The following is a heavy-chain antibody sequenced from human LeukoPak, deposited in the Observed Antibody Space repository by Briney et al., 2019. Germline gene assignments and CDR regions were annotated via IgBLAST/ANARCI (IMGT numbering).Heavy chain of an antibody. J-gene: IGHJ4*02. Sequence: PSETLCLTCTVSGGSISSYYWSWIRQPPGKGLEWIGYIYYSGSTNYHPSLKSRVTISVDTSKNQFSLKLSSVTAADTAVYYCARGDDSSGYYYSFDYWGQGTLVTVSS. D-gene: IGHD3-22*01. CDR3: ARGDDSSGYYYSFDY. V-gene: IGHV4-59*01. CDR1: GGSISSYY. CDR2: IYYSGST.